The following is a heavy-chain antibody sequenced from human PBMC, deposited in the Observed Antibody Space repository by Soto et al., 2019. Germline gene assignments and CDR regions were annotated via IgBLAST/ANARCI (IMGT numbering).Heavy chain of an antibody. V-gene: IGHV3-11*01. CDR3: ARLLGVVVAEESNWFDP. J-gene: IGHJ5*02. CDR1: GFTFSDYY. Sequence: QVQLLESGGGLVKPGGSLRLSCAASGFTFSDYYMSWIRQAPGKGLEWISYISSSGYTIYYADSVKGRFTISRDNAKKSLDLQINSLRAEDTAVYYCARLLGVVVAEESNWFDPWGQGRLVNVSS. CDR2: ISSSGYTI. D-gene: IGHD2-15*01.